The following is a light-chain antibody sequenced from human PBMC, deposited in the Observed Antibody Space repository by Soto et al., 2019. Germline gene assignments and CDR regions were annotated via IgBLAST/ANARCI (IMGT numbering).Light chain of an antibody. CDR1: QIILSN. V-gene: IGKV3-15*01. CDR3: QQYNNWPIT. J-gene: IGKJ5*01. Sequence: EVVMTQSPATLSVSTGERATLSCTASQIILSNLAWYQRKPGQAPRLLLYGASTRATGIPARFSGGGSGTEFTLTISSLQSEDLAVYYCQQYNNWPITFGQGTRLEIK. CDR2: GAS.